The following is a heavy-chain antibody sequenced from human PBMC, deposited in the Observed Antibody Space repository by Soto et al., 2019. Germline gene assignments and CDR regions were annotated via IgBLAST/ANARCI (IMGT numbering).Heavy chain of an antibody. CDR2: IIPIFGTA. V-gene: IGHV1-69*13. CDR3: AREHRRGLVATAFDP. D-gene: IGHD5-12*01. Sequence: ASVKVSCKASGGTFSSYAISWVRQAPGQGLEWMGGIIPIFGTANYAQKFQGRVTITADESTSTAYMELSSLRSEDTAVYYCAREHRRGLVATAFDPWGQGTLVTVSS. CDR1: GGTFSSYA. J-gene: IGHJ5*02.